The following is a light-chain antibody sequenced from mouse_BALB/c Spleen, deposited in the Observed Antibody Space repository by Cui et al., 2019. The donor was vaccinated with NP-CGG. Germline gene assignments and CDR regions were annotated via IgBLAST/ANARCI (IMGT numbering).Light chain of an antibody. CDR2: GTN. J-gene: IGLJ1*01. CDR3: ALRYSNHWV. V-gene: IGLV1*01. Sequence: QAVVTHESALTTSPGETVTLTCRSSTGAVTTSNYANWVQEKPDHLFTGLIGGTNNRTPGVPARFSGSLIGDKAALTITGAQTEDEAIYFCALRYSNHWVFGGGTKLTVL. CDR1: TGAVTTSNY.